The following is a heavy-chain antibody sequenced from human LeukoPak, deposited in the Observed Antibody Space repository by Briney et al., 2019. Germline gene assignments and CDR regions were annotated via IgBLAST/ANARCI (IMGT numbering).Heavy chain of an antibody. CDR1: GGTSSSYA. D-gene: IGHD5-24*01. CDR3: ARGRDGYMGYFDY. CDR2: IIPIFGTA. Sequence: SVKVSFKASGGTSSSYAISWVRQAPGQGLEWMGGIIPIFGTANYAQKFQGRVTITTDESTSTAYMELSSLRSEDTAVYYCARGRDGYMGYFDYWGQGTLVTVSS. V-gene: IGHV1-69*05. J-gene: IGHJ4*02.